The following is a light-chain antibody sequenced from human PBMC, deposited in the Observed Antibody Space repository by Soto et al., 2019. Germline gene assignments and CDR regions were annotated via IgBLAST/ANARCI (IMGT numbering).Light chain of an antibody. CDR2: EGS. J-gene: IGLJ2*01. V-gene: IGLV2-23*03. Sequence: QSALTQPASVSGSPGQSITISCTGTSSDVGSYNLVSWYQQHPGKAPKLMIYEGSKRHSGVSNRFSGSKSGNTASLTISGLQAEDEAEYYCCSYAGGSGFVVFGGGTKLTVL. CDR1: SSDVGSYNL. CDR3: CSYAGGSGFVV.